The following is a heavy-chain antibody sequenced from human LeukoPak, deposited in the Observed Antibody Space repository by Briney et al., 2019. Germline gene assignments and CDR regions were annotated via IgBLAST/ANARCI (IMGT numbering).Heavy chain of an antibody. Sequence: GGSLRLSCAASGFSFSNYVMQWVRQVPGKGLEWVSAISGSGGSTYYADSVKGRFTISRDNSKNRLYLKMNSLRAEDTGVYYCAKESTVTPGNVNWFDPWGQGTLVTVSS. CDR1: GFSFSNYV. D-gene: IGHD4-17*01. V-gene: IGHV3-23*01. J-gene: IGHJ5*02. CDR2: ISGSGGST. CDR3: AKESTVTPGNVNWFDP.